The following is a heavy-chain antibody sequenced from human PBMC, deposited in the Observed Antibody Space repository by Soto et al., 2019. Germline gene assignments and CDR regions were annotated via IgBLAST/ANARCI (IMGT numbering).Heavy chain of an antibody. D-gene: IGHD6-13*01. Sequence: VSVKLSCKASGYAFSSYGISWVRQAPGQGLEWMGWISAYNGNTNYAQKLQGRVTMTTDTSTSTAYMELRSLRSDDTAVYYCARDRQQQLVRPLDYWGQGTLVTVSS. CDR3: ARDRQQQLVRPLDY. V-gene: IGHV1-18*01. CDR2: ISAYNGNT. J-gene: IGHJ4*02. CDR1: GYAFSSYG.